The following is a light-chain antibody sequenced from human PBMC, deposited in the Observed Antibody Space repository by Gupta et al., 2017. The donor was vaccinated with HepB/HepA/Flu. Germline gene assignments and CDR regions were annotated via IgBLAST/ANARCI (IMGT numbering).Light chain of an antibody. CDR3: QQRSNWPLIT. J-gene: IGKJ5*01. Sequence: DSVLTQSPAPLSFSPGERATLSCRASQSVSSYLAWYQQKPGQAPRLLIYDASNSATGIPARFSGSGSGTDFTLTISSLEPEDFAVYYCQQRSNWPLITFGQGTRLEIK. V-gene: IGKV3-11*01. CDR2: DAS. CDR1: QSVSSY.